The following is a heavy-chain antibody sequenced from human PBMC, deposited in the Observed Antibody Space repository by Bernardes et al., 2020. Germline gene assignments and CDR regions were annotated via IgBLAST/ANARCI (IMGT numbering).Heavy chain of an antibody. D-gene: IGHD3-9*01. CDR2: IIPIFGTA. Sequence: SVKVSCKASGGTFSSYAISWVRQAPGQGLEWMGGIIPIFGTANYAQKFQGRVTITADKSTSTAYMELSSLRSEDTAVYDCAGRRYYDILTGYYYYYYMDVWGKGTTVTVSS. CDR1: GGTFSSYA. CDR3: AGRRYYDILTGYYYYYYMDV. V-gene: IGHV1-69*06. J-gene: IGHJ6*03.